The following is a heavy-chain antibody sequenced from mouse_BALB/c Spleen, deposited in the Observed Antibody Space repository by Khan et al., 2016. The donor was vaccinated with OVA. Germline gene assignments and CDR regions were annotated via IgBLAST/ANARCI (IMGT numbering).Heavy chain of an antibody. CDR3: TRLRYKSLYYFDY. J-gene: IGHJ2*01. Sequence: EVELVESGGGLVQPGGSLKLSCAASGFTFSSYTMSWVRQTPEKRLEWVAYISYGGGNTYYPDTVKGRFTISRDNAKNTLYLQMSSLKSEDTAMYYCTRLRYKSLYYFDYWGLGTTLTVSS. D-gene: IGHD2-14*01. V-gene: IGHV5-12-2*01. CDR2: ISYGGGNT. CDR1: GFTFSSYT.